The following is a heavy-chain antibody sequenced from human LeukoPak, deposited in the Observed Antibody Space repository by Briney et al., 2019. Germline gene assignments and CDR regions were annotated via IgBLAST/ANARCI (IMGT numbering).Heavy chain of an antibody. J-gene: IGHJ6*02. CDR2: ISYDGSNK. CDR3: AKVSSTVLANYYYYGMDV. D-gene: IGHD4-11*01. Sequence: GRSLRLSCAASGFTFSSYAMHWVRQAPGKGLEWVAVISYDGSNKYYADSVKGRFTISRDNSKNTLYLQMNSLRADDTAVYYCAKVSSTVLANYYYYGMDVWGQGTTVTVS. V-gene: IGHV3-30*04. CDR1: GFTFSSYA.